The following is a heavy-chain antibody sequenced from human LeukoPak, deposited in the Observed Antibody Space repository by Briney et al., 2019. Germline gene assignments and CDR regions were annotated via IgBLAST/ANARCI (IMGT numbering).Heavy chain of an antibody. Sequence: ASVKVSCKASGYTFTGYYMHWVRQAHGQGLEWMGWINPNSGGTNYAQKFQGRVTMTRDTSISTAYMELSRLRSDDTAVYYCARVVSGSYYLSFDYWGQGTLVTVSS. V-gene: IGHV1-2*02. CDR3: ARVVSGSYYLSFDY. CDR1: GYTFTGYY. CDR2: INPNSGGT. D-gene: IGHD1-26*01. J-gene: IGHJ4*02.